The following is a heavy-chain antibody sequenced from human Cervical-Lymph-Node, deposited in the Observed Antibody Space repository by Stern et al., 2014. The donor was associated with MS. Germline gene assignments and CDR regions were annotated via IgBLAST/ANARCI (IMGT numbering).Heavy chain of an antibody. CDR1: GGSVSSTNW. CDR3: ARERQQYCNSEGCSYWYFDL. V-gene: IGHV4-4*02. J-gene: IGHJ2*01. Sequence: QVQLQESGPGLVKPSGTLSLTCAVSGGSVSSTNWWSWVRQSPGKGLEWIGNIYHSGDSNYRPSLRSRVSISLDNSQNHLYLHLPSVTAADTAVYYCARERQQYCNSEGCSYWYFDLWGRGTLVTVSS. D-gene: IGHD2/OR15-2a*01. CDR2: IYHSGDS.